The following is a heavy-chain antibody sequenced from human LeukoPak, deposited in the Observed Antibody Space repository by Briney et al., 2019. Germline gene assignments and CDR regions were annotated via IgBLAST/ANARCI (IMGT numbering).Heavy chain of an antibody. Sequence: GGSLRLSCAASGFTFSSYGLHWVRQAPGKGLEWVALISYDGSNKNYADSVKGRLTISRDNSKNTLYLQMNSLRAEDTAVYYCARELSVAAAGIAGDYWGQGTLVTVSS. CDR3: ARELSVAAAGIAGDY. V-gene: IGHV3-30-3*01. D-gene: IGHD6-13*01. J-gene: IGHJ4*02. CDR2: ISYDGSNK. CDR1: GFTFSSYG.